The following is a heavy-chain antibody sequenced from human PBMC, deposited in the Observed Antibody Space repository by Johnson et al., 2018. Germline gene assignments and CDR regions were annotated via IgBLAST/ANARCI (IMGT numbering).Heavy chain of an antibody. D-gene: IGHD5-12*01. Sequence: EVQLVESGGGLVQPGGSLKLSCAASGFTFSGSAMHWVRQASGKGLEWVARIRSKANRYATAYAASGKGRFTIPRDDSKNTAYLQMNSLKTEDTAGYYCTSGYSGYDYYYGMDVWGQGTTVTVSS. CDR1: GFTFSGSA. V-gene: IGHV3-73*02. CDR3: TSGYSGYDYYYGMDV. J-gene: IGHJ6*02. CDR2: IRSKANRYAT.